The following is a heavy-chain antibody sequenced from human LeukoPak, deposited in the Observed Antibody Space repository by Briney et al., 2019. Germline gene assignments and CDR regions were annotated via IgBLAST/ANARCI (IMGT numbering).Heavy chain of an antibody. V-gene: IGHV3-30*02. CDR3: AKDYDLWSGFLLGDFDI. J-gene: IGHJ3*02. CDR2: IRYDGSNK. Sequence: PGGSLRLSCAASGFTFSSYGMHWVRQAPGKGLEGVAFIRYDGSNKYYADSVKGRFTISRDNSKNTLYLQMNSLRAEDTAVYYGAKDYDLWSGFLLGDFDIWGQGTMVTVSS. CDR1: GFTFSSYG. D-gene: IGHD3-3*01.